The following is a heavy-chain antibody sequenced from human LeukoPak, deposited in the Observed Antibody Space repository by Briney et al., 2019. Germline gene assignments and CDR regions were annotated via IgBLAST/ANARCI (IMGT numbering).Heavy chain of an antibody. J-gene: IGHJ4*02. CDR1: GGSFSGYY. CDR3: ATHPPKVCTGGSCTDY. Sequence: SETLSLTCAVYGGSFSGYYWSWIRQPPGKGLEWIGEINHSGSTNYNPSLKSRVTISVDMSKNQFSLKLSSVAAADTAVYYCATHPPKVCTGGSCTDYWGQGTLVTVSS. V-gene: IGHV4-34*01. D-gene: IGHD2-15*01. CDR2: INHSGST.